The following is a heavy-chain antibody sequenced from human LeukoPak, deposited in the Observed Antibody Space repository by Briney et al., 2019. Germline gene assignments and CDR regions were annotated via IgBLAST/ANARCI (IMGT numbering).Heavy chain of an antibody. CDR2: IKSKTDGGTT. CDR3: QCGRF. J-gene: IGHJ4*02. Sequence: GGSLRLSCSASGFTFTNAWMSWVRQAPGKGLEWVGRIKSKTDGGTTDYAAPVKGRFSISRDDSKNTLYLQMNSLKSADTAVYYCQCGRFWGQGTLVTVSS. CDR1: GFTFTNAW. V-gene: IGHV3-15*01. D-gene: IGHD1-26*01.